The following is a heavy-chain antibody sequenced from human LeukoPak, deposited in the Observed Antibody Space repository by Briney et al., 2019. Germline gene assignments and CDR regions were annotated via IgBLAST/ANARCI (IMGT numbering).Heavy chain of an antibody. J-gene: IGHJ5*02. CDR3: ARRGYCSGGSCYRWFDP. Sequence: SETLSLTCAVSGYSISSGYYWGWIRQPPGKGLEWIGSIYYSGSTYYNPSLKSRVTISVDTSKNQFSLKLSSVTAADTAVYYCARRGYCSGGSCYRWFDPWGQGTLVTVSS. CDR2: IYYSGST. V-gene: IGHV4-38-2*01. D-gene: IGHD2-15*01. CDR1: GYSISSGYY.